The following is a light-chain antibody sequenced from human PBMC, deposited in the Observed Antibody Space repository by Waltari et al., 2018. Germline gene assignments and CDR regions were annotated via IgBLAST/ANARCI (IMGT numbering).Light chain of an antibody. J-gene: IGLJ1*01. CDR2: DFT. V-gene: IGLV2-11*01. CDR3: CSYAGSYTYV. Sequence: QSALTQPHSVSGSPGQSVTISCTGIGSDVGGYSYVSWYQHHPGKAPKLILYDFTERPSGVPDRFSGSKSGNTASLSSSGLQAEDEADYYCCSYAGSYTYVFASGTKVTVL. CDR1: GSDVGGYSY.